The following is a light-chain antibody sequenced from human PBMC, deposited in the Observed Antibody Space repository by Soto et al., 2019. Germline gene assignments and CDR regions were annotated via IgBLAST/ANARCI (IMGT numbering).Light chain of an antibody. CDR1: SSDVGGYNY. CDR3: SSYGGSNNYV. J-gene: IGLJ1*01. V-gene: IGLV2-8*01. CDR2: EVS. Sequence: QSALTQPPSASGSPGQSVTISCTGTSSDVGGYNYVSWYQQHPGKAPKLMIYEVSKRPSGVPDRFSGSKSGNTASLTFSGLQAEDEADYYCSSYGGSNNYVFGTGTKLTVL.